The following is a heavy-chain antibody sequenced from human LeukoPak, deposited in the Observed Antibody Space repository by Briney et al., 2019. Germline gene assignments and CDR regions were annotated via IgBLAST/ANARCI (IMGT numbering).Heavy chain of an antibody. J-gene: IGHJ4*02. D-gene: IGHD5-12*01. CDR3: ARVWSGYSGYDLDY. Sequence: ASVKVSCKASGYTFTSYGISWVRQAPGQGLEWMGWISAYNGNTNYAQKLQGRVTMTTDTSTSTAYMELRSLRSEDTAVYYCARVWSGYSGYDLDYWGQGTLVTVSS. V-gene: IGHV1-18*01. CDR1: GYTFTSYG. CDR2: ISAYNGNT.